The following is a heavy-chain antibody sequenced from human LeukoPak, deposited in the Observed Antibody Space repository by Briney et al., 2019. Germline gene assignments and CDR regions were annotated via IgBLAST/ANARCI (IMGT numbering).Heavy chain of an antibody. Sequence: ASVKVSCKASGYTFTGYYMHWVRQAPGQGLEWMGWINPNSGGTNYAQKFQGWVTMTRDTSISTAYMELSRLRSDDTAVYYCARDLSVGGSPEGKNTFDIWGQGTMVTVSS. CDR1: GYTFTGYY. V-gene: IGHV1-2*04. J-gene: IGHJ3*02. CDR3: ARDLSVGGSPEGKNTFDI. CDR2: INPNSGGT. D-gene: IGHD2-15*01.